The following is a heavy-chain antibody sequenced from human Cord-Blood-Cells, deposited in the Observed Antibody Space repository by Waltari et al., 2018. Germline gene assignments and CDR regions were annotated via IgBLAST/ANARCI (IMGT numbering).Heavy chain of an antibody. CDR2: INHSGST. CDR1: GGSFSGYY. Sequence: QVQLQQWGAGLLKPSETLSLTCAVYGGSFSGYYWSWIRQPPGKGLEWIGEINHSGSTNYNPSLKSRVTTSVDTSKNQFSLKLSSVTAADTAVYYCAGSYCSSTSCYTGDGMDVWGQGTTVTVSS. D-gene: IGHD2-2*02. CDR3: AGSYCSSTSCYTGDGMDV. V-gene: IGHV4-34*01. J-gene: IGHJ6*02.